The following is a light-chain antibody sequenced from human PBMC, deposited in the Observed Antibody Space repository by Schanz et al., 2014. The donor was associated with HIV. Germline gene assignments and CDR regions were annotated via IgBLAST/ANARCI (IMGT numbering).Light chain of an antibody. CDR3: SSFTRGTTPVI. Sequence: QSALTQPASVSGSPGQSITISCTGTSSDVGTYNLVSWYQQYPGKAPKLMIYEISKWPSGVSNRFSGSKSGNTASLTISGLQAEDEAVYYCSSFTRGTTPVIFGGGTKLTVL. CDR1: SSDVGTYNL. J-gene: IGLJ2*01. V-gene: IGLV2-14*02. CDR2: EIS.